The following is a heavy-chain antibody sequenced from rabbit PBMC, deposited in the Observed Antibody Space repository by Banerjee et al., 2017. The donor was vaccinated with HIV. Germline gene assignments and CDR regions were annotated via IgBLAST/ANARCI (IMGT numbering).Heavy chain of an antibody. D-gene: IGHD4-1*01. CDR1: GFSFSSGYD. V-gene: IGHV1S43*01. CDR2: IYASSNAYT. Sequence: QEQLEESGGDLVKPGTSLTLTCTASGFSFSSGYDMCWVRQAPGKGLEWIACIYASSNAYTYYATWVNGRFSISRSTSLNTVDLKMTSLTVADTASYFCARDLAGVIGWNFGLWGQGTLVTVS. J-gene: IGHJ3*01. CDR3: ARDLAGVIGWNFGL.